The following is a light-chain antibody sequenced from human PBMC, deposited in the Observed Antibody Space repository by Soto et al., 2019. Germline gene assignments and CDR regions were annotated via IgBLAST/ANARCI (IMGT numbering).Light chain of an antibody. J-gene: IGLJ1*01. CDR1: SSDVGGYNY. Sequence: QSVLTQPASVSGYPGQSITISCTGRSSDVGGYNYVSWYQQHPGKAPKFMIYEVSRWPSGVSNRFSGSKSGNTASPTVSGLQAEDEADYYCSSYTTSNTYVFGTGTKVTVL. CDR3: SSYTTSNTYV. V-gene: IGLV2-14*01. CDR2: EVS.